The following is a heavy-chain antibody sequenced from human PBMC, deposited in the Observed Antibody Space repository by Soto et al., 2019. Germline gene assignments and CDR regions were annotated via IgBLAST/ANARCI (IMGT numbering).Heavy chain of an antibody. V-gene: IGHV3-33*01. D-gene: IGHD1-26*01. Sequence: GGSLRLSCAASGFTFSNYGVHWVRQAPGKGLEWVAIIWHDGNNKYYADSVRGRFIISRDNSKNRLYLQMNSLRAEDTAVYYCASDLVGASDSYGLDVWGQGTPVTVSS. CDR1: GFTFSNYG. J-gene: IGHJ6*02. CDR3: ASDLVGASDSYGLDV. CDR2: IWHDGNNK.